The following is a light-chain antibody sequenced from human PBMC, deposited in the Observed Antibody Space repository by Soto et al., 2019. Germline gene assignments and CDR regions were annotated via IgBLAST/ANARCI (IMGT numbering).Light chain of an antibody. CDR1: SSDVGVYTY. Sequence: QSVLTQPPSASGSPGQSVAISCTGTSSDVGVYTYVSWYQQLPCKAPKLMIYEVNNRPSGVPARFSGSKSGNTASLTVSGLQAEDEADYYCSSYVGSSNVFGTGTKVTVL. V-gene: IGLV2-8*01. CDR2: EVN. CDR3: SSYVGSSNV. J-gene: IGLJ1*01.